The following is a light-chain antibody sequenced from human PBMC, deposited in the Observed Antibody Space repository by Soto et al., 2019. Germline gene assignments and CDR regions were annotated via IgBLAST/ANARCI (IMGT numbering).Light chain of an antibody. J-gene: IGLJ2*01. CDR3: YSYTSSSTLLV. CDR1: SRDVGGYNY. Sequence: QSVLTQPPSVSGSPGQSVTISCTGTSRDVGGYNYVSWYQQHPGKAPKLMIYDVSNRPSGVSNRFSGSKSVTTASLTIAGLQAEDEDNYYCYSYTSSSTLLVFGGGTKLTVL. CDR2: DVS. V-gene: IGLV2-14*01.